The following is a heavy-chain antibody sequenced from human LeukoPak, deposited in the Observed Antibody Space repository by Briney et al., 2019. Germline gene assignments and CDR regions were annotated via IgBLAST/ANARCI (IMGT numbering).Heavy chain of an antibody. CDR2: ISSSSSYI. D-gene: IGHD1-26*01. J-gene: IGHJ4*02. CDR1: GFTFSSYR. CDR3: ATGVGATEFDY. V-gene: IGHV3-21*01. Sequence: GGSLRLSCAASGFTFSSYRMNWVRQAPGKGLEWVSSISSSSSYIYYADSVKGRFTISRDNAKNSLYLQMNSLRAEDTAVYYCATGVGATEFDYWGQGTLVTVSS.